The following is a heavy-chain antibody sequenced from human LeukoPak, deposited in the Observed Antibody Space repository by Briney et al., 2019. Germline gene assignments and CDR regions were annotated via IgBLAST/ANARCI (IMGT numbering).Heavy chain of an antibody. J-gene: IGHJ3*02. CDR3: AKGGGYSSGYYDAFDI. V-gene: IGHV3-30*02. D-gene: IGHD3-22*01. Sequence: PGGSLRLSCAASGFTFSSYGMHWVRQAPGKGLEWVAYIRYDGSNKYYADSVKGRFTISRDNSKNTLYLQMNSLRAEDTAVYYCAKGGGYSSGYYDAFDIWGQGTMVTVSS. CDR1: GFTFSSYG. CDR2: IRYDGSNK.